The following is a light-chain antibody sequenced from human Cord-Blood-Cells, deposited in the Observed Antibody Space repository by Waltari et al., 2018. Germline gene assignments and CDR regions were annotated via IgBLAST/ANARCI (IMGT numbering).Light chain of an antibody. CDR2: EVS. J-gene: IGLJ1*01. CDR1: SSDVGRNNL. V-gene: IGLV2-23*02. Sequence: QSALPQPASVSGSPGQSLTISCTGTSSDVGRNNLVSWYQQHPGKAPKLMIYEVSKRPSGVSNRFSGSKSGNTASLTISGLQAEDEADYYCCSYAGSSTYVFGTGTKVTVL. CDR3: CSYAGSSTYV.